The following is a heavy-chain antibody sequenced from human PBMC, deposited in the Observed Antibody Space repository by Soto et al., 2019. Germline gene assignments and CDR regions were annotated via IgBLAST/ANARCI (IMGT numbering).Heavy chain of an antibody. J-gene: IGHJ4*02. Sequence: SETLSLTCTVSGGSISSGDYYWSWIRQPPGKGLEWIGYIYYSGSTYYNPSLKSRVTISVDTSKNQFSLKLSSVTAADTAVYYCASSDIVVVPAAISIWGQGTLVTVSS. CDR2: IYYSGST. D-gene: IGHD2-2*02. CDR1: GGSISSGDYY. CDR3: ASSDIVVVPAAISI. V-gene: IGHV4-30-4*01.